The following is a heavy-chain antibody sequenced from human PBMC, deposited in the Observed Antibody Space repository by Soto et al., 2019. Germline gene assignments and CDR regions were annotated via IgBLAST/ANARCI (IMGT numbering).Heavy chain of an antibody. CDR3: TMPNEEMAFDF. CDR1: GFAFSGAA. D-gene: IGHD1-1*01. V-gene: IGHV3-73*02. J-gene: IGHJ4*02. Sequence: EVQLVESGGDLVRSGGSLKVSCAASGFAFSGAAFHWVRQAPGNGLEWVGRIRSKAHNYATEYAASVKGRFTISRDDSRNTAYLQMNSLKVEDTAVYYCTMPNEEMAFDFWGQGTLVTVSS. CDR2: IRSKAHNYAT.